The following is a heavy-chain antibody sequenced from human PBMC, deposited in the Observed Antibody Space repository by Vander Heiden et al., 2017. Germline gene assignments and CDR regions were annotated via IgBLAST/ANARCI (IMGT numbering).Heavy chain of an antibody. CDR1: GGSISSSSYH. Sequence: QLQLQESGPGLVKPSETLSLTCTVSGGSISSSSYHWVWTRQPPGKGLEWIGSIYYSGGTYYNPSLKSRVTISVDTSKNQFSLKLSSVTAADTAVYYCARQDPDYDFWSGYYGGGFDPWGQGTLVTVSS. CDR3: ARQDPDYDFWSGYYGGGFDP. D-gene: IGHD3-3*01. CDR2: IYYSGGT. J-gene: IGHJ5*02. V-gene: IGHV4-39*01.